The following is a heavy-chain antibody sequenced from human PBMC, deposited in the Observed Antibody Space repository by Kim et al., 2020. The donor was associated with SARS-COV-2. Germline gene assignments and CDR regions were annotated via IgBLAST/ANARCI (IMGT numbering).Heavy chain of an antibody. J-gene: IGHJ4*02. Sequence: GGSLRLSCAGSGFTFSSYTMNWVRQAPGKGLEWVSSISSSGTYTYYADSVKGRFTISRDNAKKSLYLQMNSLRAEDTAEYFCAREGATVTTDYFDFWGQG. CDR3: AREGATVTTDYFDF. V-gene: IGHV3-21*01. CDR2: ISSSGTYT. D-gene: IGHD4-17*01. CDR1: GFTFSSYT.